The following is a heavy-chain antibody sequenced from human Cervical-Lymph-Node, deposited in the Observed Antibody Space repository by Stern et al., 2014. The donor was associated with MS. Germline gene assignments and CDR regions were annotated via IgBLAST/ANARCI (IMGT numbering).Heavy chain of an antibody. CDR2: IIPIFGTA. J-gene: IGHJ6*02. Sequence: QVQLVESGAEVKKPGSSVKISCKASGGTFSVYALNWLRQAPGQGPEWMGGIIPIFGTANYAQKFQGRVTIPADESTRTSSMHLSSLRSDDTAVYYCARDGRHTDNYGLDVWGQGTTVTVAS. CDR3: ARDGRHTDNYGLDV. V-gene: IGHV1-69*01. D-gene: IGHD3-9*01. CDR1: GGTFSVYA.